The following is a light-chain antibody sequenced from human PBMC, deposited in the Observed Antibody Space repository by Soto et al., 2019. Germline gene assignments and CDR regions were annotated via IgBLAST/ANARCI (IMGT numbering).Light chain of an antibody. CDR2: GAS. Sequence: FRASQCVSSNLAWYQQKPGQTPRLLMYGASTRPTGIPARFSGSGSATDFTLTFSILDPEDFAVYSCQQYGGSPTFGQGTKVDI. J-gene: IGKJ1*01. V-gene: IGKV3-20*01. CDR3: QQYGGSPT. CDR1: QCVSSN.